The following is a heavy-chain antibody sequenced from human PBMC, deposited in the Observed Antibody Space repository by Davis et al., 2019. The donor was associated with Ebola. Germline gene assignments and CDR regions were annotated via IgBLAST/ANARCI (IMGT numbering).Heavy chain of an antibody. V-gene: IGHV3-53*01. D-gene: IGHD2-2*02. CDR1: GFTVSSNY. Sequence: PGGSLRLSCAASGFTVSSNYMSWVRQAPGKGLEWVSVIYSGGDTYYVDSVKGRFTISRDTSKNTLYLQMNSLGAEDTAVYYCARGGYCSSTSCYTEDNYFDYWGQGTLVTVSS. J-gene: IGHJ4*02. CDR3: ARGGYCSSTSCYTEDNYFDY. CDR2: IYSGGDT.